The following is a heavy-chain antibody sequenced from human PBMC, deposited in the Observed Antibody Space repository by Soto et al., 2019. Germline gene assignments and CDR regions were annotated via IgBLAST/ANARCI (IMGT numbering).Heavy chain of an antibody. CDR1: GFTFSSHA. Sequence: GGSLRLSCAASGFTFSSHAMNWVRQAPGKGLEWVSHIDSDGSSTTYADSVRGRFTISRDNAKNTLYLQMNSLRAEDTAVYYCAKDRHRSRSARAFDYWGQGTLVTVSS. CDR3: AKDRHRSRSARAFDY. J-gene: IGHJ4*02. D-gene: IGHD3-3*01. V-gene: IGHV3-74*03. CDR2: IDSDGSST.